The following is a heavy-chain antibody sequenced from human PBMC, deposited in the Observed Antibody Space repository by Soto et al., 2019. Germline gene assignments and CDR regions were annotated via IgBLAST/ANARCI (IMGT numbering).Heavy chain of an antibody. J-gene: IGHJ5*02. Sequence: SETLSPTCTVSGGSISSYYWSCIRQPPGKGLEWIGYIYYSGSTNYNPSLKSRVAISVDTSKNQFSLKLSSVTAADTAVYYCARDLDYAVFDPWGQGTLVTVSS. CDR3: ARDLDYAVFDP. D-gene: IGHD3-16*01. V-gene: IGHV4-59*01. CDR1: GGSISSYY. CDR2: IYYSGST.